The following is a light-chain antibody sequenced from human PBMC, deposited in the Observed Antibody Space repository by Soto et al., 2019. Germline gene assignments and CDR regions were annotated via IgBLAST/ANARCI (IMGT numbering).Light chain of an antibody. V-gene: IGLV1-40*01. CDR2: GNS. J-gene: IGLJ1*01. CDR3: QSYDSSLSAYV. CDR1: SSNIGAGFD. Sequence: QSALTQPPSVSGAPGQRVTISCTGSSSNIGAGFDVHWYQQLPGTAPKLLVYGNSNRPSGVPDRFSGSKSGTSASLAVTGLQAEDEADYYCQSYDSSLSAYVLGTGTKVTVL.